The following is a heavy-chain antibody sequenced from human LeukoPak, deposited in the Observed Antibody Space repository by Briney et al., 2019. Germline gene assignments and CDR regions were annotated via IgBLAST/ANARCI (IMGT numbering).Heavy chain of an antibody. J-gene: IGHJ4*02. CDR2: IKEDGSEK. CDR1: GFTFSNYW. D-gene: IGHD6-13*01. Sequence: GGSLSLSCAASGFTFSNYWMSWVRQAPGKGLEWVANIKEDGSEKYYVASVKGRFTISRDNARNSLYLQMNSLRAEDTAVCYCASGRQLGYWGQGTLVTVSS. V-gene: IGHV3-7*01. CDR3: ASGRQLGY.